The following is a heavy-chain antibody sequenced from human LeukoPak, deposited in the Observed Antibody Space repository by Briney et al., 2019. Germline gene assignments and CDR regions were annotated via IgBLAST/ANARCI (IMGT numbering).Heavy chain of an antibody. V-gene: IGHV3-11*01. Sequence: GGSLRLSCAASGFTFSDYYMSWIRQAPGKGLEWVSYISSSGSTIHYADSVKGRFTISRDNAKNSLYLQMNSLRAEDTAVYYCARDLVVGSSWDYYYYYGMDVWGQGTTVTVSS. CDR1: GFTFSDYY. CDR2: ISSSGSTI. J-gene: IGHJ6*02. D-gene: IGHD6-13*01. CDR3: ARDLVVGSSWDYYYYYGMDV.